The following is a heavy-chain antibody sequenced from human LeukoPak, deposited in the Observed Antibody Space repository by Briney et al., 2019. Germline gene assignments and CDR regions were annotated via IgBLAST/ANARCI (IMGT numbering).Heavy chain of an antibody. D-gene: IGHD6-13*01. V-gene: IGHV3-21*01. CDR2: ISSSSSYI. J-gene: IGHJ4*02. CDR1: GFTFSSYS. Sequence: PGGSLRLSCAASGFTFSSYSMNWVRQAPGKGLEWVSSISSSSSYIYYADSVKGRFTVSRDNAKNSLYLQTNSLRAEDTAVYYCARVIAAATIDYWGQGTLVTVSS. CDR3: ARVIAAATIDY.